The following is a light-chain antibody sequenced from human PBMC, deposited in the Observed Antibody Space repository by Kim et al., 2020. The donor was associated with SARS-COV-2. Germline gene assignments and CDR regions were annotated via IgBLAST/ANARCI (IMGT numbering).Light chain of an antibody. J-gene: IGLJ2*01. Sequence: ALEQQARFPCGGNSTVTKNAHWIQKKPGQPPVSVISRHRNRTPGTPERFAGANPGNTAPSPTGGGHPRDEADYYCQVWDSSPAVFGEGTKRTVL. CDR3: QVWDSSPAV. V-gene: IGLV3-9*01. CDR1: STVTKN. CDR2: RHR.